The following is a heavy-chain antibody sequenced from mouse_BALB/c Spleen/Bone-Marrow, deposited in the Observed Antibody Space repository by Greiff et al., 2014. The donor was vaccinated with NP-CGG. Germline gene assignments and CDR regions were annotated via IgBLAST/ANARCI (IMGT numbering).Heavy chain of an antibody. Sequence: VQLQQSGAALVKPGASVKLSCTASGFNFKDTYMHWVKQRPEQGLEWIGRIDPANGNTKYDPKFQGKATITADTSSNTAYLQLSSLTSEDAAVYYCANYYYGSHFDYWGQGTTLTVSS. D-gene: IGHD1-1*01. J-gene: IGHJ2*01. V-gene: IGHV14-3*02. CDR3: ANYYYGSHFDY. CDR2: IDPANGNT. CDR1: GFNFKDTY.